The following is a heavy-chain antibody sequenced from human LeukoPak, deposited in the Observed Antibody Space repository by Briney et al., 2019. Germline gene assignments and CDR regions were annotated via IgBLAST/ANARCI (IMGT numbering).Heavy chain of an antibody. CDR2: INWNGGST. CDR1: GFTFDDYG. Sequence: GSLRLSCAASGFTFDDYGMSWVRQAPGKGLEWVSGINWNGGSTGYADSVKGRFTISRDNAKNSLYLQMNSLRAEDTALYYCARGIGDYVWGSYPDYWGRGTLVTVSS. D-gene: IGHD3-16*02. V-gene: IGHV3-20*04. J-gene: IGHJ4*02. CDR3: ARGIGDYVWGSYPDY.